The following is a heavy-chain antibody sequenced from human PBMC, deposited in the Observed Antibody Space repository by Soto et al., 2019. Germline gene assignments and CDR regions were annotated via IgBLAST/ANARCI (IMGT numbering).Heavy chain of an antibody. CDR3: ARDDGPRTTRRFNP. D-gene: IGHD1-1*01. CDR2: TYYRSKWYN. CDR1: GDSVSTNTAT. Sequence: SQTLSLTCDISGDSVSTNTATWNWIRQSPSRGLEWLGRTYYRSKWYNDYAISVKSRITINPDISKDQFSLHLDSVTPEDTAVYYCARDDGPRTTRRFNPWGQGTLVTVSS. J-gene: IGHJ5*02. V-gene: IGHV6-1*01.